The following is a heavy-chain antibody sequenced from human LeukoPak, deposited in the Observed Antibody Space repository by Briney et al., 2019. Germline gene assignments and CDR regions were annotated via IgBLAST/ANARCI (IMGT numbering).Heavy chain of an antibody. D-gene: IGHD6-19*01. J-gene: IGHJ4*02. CDR3: AICSPPLGAVAGTAYY. CDR1: GFTFSDYY. V-gene: IGHV3-11*01. CDR2: ISSSGSTI. Sequence: PGGSLRLSCAASGFTFSDYYMSWIRQAPGKGLEWVSYISSSGSTIYYADSVKGRFTISRDNAKNSLYLQMNSLRAEDTAVYYCAICSPPLGAVAGTAYYWGQGTLVTVSS.